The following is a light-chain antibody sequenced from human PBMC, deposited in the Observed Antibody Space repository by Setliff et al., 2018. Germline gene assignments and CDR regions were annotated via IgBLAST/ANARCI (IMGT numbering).Light chain of an antibody. Sequence: QSVLTQPASVSGSPGQSITISCGGTNRDIGYYNLVSWYQQHPGKAPKLILYEFTKRPSGVSDRFSGSKSGDVASLTISGLQAEDEAEYYCCSYAGADTFVFGGGTKVTVL. CDR3: CSYAGADTFV. CDR2: EFT. CDR1: NRDIGYYNL. V-gene: IGLV2-23*02. J-gene: IGLJ1*01.